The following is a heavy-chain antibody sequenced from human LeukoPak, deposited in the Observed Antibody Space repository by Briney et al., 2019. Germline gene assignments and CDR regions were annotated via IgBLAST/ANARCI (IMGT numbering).Heavy chain of an antibody. D-gene: IGHD3-22*01. Sequence: PGGSLRLSYAASGFSISNYYMFWARQAPGKGLEWVSVIYATGNTYYANSVKGRFTISRDNSENTLYLQMNSLRVGDTAVYYCARHSDSPNYPDTDSFDLWGQGTTVTVSS. CDR1: GFSISNYY. J-gene: IGHJ3*01. V-gene: IGHV3-53*01. CDR3: ARHSDSPNYPDTDSFDL. CDR2: IYATGNT.